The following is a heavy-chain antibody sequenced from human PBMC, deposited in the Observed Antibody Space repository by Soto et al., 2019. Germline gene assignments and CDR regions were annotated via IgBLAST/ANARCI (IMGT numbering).Heavy chain of an antibody. D-gene: IGHD1-26*01. CDR1: GGTFSSYA. Sequence: QVQLVQSGAEVKKPGSSVKVSCKASGGTFSSYAISWVRQAPGQGLEWMGGIIPIFGTANYAQKFQGRVTITADESTSTAYMELSSLKSEDTAVYYCASWYSGSYFLWYFDYWGQGTLVTVSS. CDR2: IIPIFGTA. V-gene: IGHV1-69*12. CDR3: ASWYSGSYFLWYFDY. J-gene: IGHJ4*02.